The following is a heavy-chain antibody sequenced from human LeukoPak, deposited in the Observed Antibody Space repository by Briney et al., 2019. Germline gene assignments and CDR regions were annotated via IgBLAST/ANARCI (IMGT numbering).Heavy chain of an antibody. V-gene: IGHV3-21*01. CDR1: GFTFSSYS. D-gene: IGHD3-16*02. Sequence: GGSLRVSCAASGFTFSSYSMNWVRQAPGKGLEWVSSISSSSSYIYYADSVKGRFAISRDNAKNSLYLQMNSLRAEDTAVYYCARLRGYDYVWGSYRTRGDVDYWGQGTLVTVSS. CDR2: ISSSSSYI. J-gene: IGHJ4*02. CDR3: ARLRGYDYVWGSYRTRGDVDY.